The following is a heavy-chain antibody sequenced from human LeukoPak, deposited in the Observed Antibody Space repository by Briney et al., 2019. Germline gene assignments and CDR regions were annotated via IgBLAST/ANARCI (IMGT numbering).Heavy chain of an antibody. CDR3: AKALDPERIRRTTLPPSDS. V-gene: IGHV3-23*03. Sequence: GRSLRLSCAASGFPFSNYAMSWVRQAPGKGLVWVSRIDTDASKTNYADSVKGRFTISRDNSKNTLYLQMNSLRAEDTAVYYCAKALDPERIRRTTLPPSDSWGQGMLVTVSS. CDR2: IDTDASKT. CDR1: GFPFSNYA. J-gene: IGHJ4*02. D-gene: IGHD1-1*01.